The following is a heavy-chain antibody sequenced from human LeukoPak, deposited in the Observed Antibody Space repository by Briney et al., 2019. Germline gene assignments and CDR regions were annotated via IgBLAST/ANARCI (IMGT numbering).Heavy chain of an antibody. CDR2: IWYDGTNE. CDR3: ASDILTGYNETNF. D-gene: IGHD3-9*01. V-gene: IGHV3-33*01. J-gene: IGHJ4*02. CDR1: GFTFNSYA. Sequence: PGGSLRLSCAASGFTFNSYAMHWVRQAPGKGLEWVAVIWYDGTNEYYTDSVKGRFTISRDNSKNTVYLQMNRLRAEDTAVYYCASDILTGYNETNFWGQGTLVTVSS.